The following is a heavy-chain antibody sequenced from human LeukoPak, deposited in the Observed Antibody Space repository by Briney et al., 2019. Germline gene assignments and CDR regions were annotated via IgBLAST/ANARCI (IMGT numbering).Heavy chain of an antibody. D-gene: IGHD4-11*01. Sequence: SETLSLTCTVSGASMSSDDYYWTWIRQPAAGGLDWIGRIFTSGFTDYNPSLRSRVTISLDTSKNQFSLEHRSVTAANTAVYFCTGVYSSLWYKWFDPWGQGTLVTVSS. CDR3: TGVYSSLWYKWFDP. CDR2: IFTSGFT. J-gene: IGHJ5*02. V-gene: IGHV4-61*02. CDR1: GASMSSDDYY.